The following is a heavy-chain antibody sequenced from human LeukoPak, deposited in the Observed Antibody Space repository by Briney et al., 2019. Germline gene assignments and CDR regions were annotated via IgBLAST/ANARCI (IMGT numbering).Heavy chain of an antibody. CDR2: INHSGST. CDR3: AREGRYYYDSSGYSSAFDT. CDR1: GGSFSGYY. Sequence: SETLSLTCAVYGGSFSGYYWSWIRQPPGKGLEWIGEINHSGSTNYNPSLKSRVTISVDTSKNQFSLKLSSVTAADTAVYYCAREGRYYYDSSGYSSAFDTWGQRTMVTVSS. V-gene: IGHV4-34*01. J-gene: IGHJ3*02. D-gene: IGHD3-22*01.